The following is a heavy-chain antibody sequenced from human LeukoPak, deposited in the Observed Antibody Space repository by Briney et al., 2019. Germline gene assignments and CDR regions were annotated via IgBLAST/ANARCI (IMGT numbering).Heavy chain of an antibody. CDR1: GGSFSGYY. J-gene: IGHJ5*02. CDR2: INHSGST. D-gene: IGHD1-26*01. CDR3: ARGKGGSYYLDWFDP. V-gene: IGHV4-34*01. Sequence: MTSETLSLTCAVYGGSFSGYYWSWIRQPPGKGLEWIGEINHSGSTNYNPSLKSRVTISVDTSKNQFSLKLSSVTAADTAVYYCARGKGGSYYLDWFDPWGQGTLVTVSS.